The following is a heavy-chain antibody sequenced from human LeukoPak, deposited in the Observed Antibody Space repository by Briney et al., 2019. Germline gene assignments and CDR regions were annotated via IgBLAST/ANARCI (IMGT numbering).Heavy chain of an antibody. Sequence: GASVKVSCKASGYTFTGYYMHWVRQAPGQGLEWMGWINPSSGGTNYAQEFQGRVTMTRDTSISTAYMELSSLRSDDAAVYYWSRESHYYDSSGYYCWGQGTLVTVSS. CDR1: GYTFTGYY. J-gene: IGHJ4*02. D-gene: IGHD3-22*01. CDR3: SRESHYYDSSGYYC. V-gene: IGHV1-2*02. CDR2: INPSSGGT.